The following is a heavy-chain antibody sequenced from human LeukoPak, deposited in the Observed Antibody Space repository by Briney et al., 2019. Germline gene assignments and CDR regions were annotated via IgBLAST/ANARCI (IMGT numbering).Heavy chain of an antibody. CDR3: ARLGVIVVATWDY. J-gene: IGHJ4*02. CDR2: IYYSGST. D-gene: IGHD3-22*01. Sequence: PSETLSLTCTVSGGSISSSSYYCGWIRQPPGKGLEWIGSIYYSGSTYYNPSLKSRVTISVDTSKNQFSLKLSSVTAADTAVYYCARLGVIVVATWDYWGQGTLVTVSS. V-gene: IGHV4-39*01. CDR1: GGSISSSSYY.